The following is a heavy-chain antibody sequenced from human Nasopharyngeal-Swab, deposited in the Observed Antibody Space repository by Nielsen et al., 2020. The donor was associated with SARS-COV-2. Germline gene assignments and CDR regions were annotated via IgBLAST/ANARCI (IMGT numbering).Heavy chain of an antibody. CDR1: GFTFSSYW. Sequence: RGSLRLSCAASGFTFSSYWVHWVRQAPGKGLVWVSRINSDGSSTSYADSVKGRFTISRDNAKNTLYLQMNSLRAEDTAVYYCARVPRGYYDSSGYYYEDEYFQHWGQGTLVTVSS. D-gene: IGHD3-22*01. J-gene: IGHJ1*01. V-gene: IGHV3-74*01. CDR3: ARVPRGYYDSSGYYYEDEYFQH. CDR2: INSDGSST.